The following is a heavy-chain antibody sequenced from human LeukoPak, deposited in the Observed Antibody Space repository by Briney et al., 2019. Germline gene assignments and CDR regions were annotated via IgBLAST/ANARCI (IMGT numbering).Heavy chain of an antibody. Sequence: GGSLRLSCAASGFTFSSYWMSWVRQAPGKGLEWVANIKEDGSVKYHVDSVKGRFTISRDNAKNSLYLQMSSLRADDTAVYYCGREVPGGATILDYWGQGTLVTVSS. J-gene: IGHJ4*02. CDR1: GFTFSSYW. CDR2: IKEDGSVK. V-gene: IGHV3-7*04. D-gene: IGHD1-26*01. CDR3: GREVPGGATILDY.